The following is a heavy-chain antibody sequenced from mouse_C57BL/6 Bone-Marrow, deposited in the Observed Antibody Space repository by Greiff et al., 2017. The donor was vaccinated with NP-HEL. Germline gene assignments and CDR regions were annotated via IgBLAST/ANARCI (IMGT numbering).Heavy chain of an antibody. J-gene: IGHJ2*01. CDR3: ARRGHYYGSSYDY. CDR1: GYTFTSYW. V-gene: IGHV1-69*01. D-gene: IGHD1-1*01. CDR2: IDPSDSYT. Sequence: QVQLQQPGAELVMPGASVKLSCKASGYTFTSYWMHWVKQRPGQGLEWIGEIDPSDSYTNYNQKFKGKSTLTVDKSSSTAYMHLSSLTSEDSAVYYCARRGHYYGSSYDYWGQGTTLTVSS.